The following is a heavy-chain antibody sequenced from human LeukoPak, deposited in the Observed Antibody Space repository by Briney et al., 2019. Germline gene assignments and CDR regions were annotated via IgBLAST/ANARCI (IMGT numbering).Heavy chain of an antibody. V-gene: IGHV3-30*18. Sequence: GGSLRLSCAASGFTFSSYGMHWVRQAPGKGLEWVAVISYDGSNKYYADSVKGRFTISRDNSKNTLYLQMNSLRAEDTAVYYCAKDDYYGSGSFWGQGTLVTVSS. CDR3: AKDDYYGSGSF. J-gene: IGHJ4*02. D-gene: IGHD3-10*01. CDR2: ISYDGSNK. CDR1: GFTFSSYG.